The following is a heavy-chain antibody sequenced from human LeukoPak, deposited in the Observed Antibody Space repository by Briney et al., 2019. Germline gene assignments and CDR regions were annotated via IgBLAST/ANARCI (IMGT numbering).Heavy chain of an antibody. CDR2: IRSKPNNYAT. CDR3: TRLLSGTFDY. D-gene: IGHD3-10*01. Sequence: GGSLRLSCVASGFSFSGSAMHWVRQASGKGLEWVGRIRSKPNNYATAYAASVKGRFTISRDDSRNTAYLQMNSLKTEDTAVYYCTRLLSGTFDYWGQGTLVTVSS. CDR1: GFSFSGSA. J-gene: IGHJ4*02. V-gene: IGHV3-73*01.